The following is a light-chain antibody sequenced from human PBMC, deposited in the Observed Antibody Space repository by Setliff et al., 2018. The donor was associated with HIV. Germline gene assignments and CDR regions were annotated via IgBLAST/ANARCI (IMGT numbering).Light chain of an antibody. CDR1: SSDVGGYNY. V-gene: IGLV2-14*01. CDR2: EVS. Sequence: QSVLTQPASVSGSPGQSITISCTGTSSDVGGYNYVSWYQQHPGKVPKLMIYEVSNRSSGVSTRFSGSKAGNTASLTISGLQAEDEAYYYCMSYTSSSTLVFGTGTKVTVL. J-gene: IGLJ1*01. CDR3: MSYTSSSTLV.